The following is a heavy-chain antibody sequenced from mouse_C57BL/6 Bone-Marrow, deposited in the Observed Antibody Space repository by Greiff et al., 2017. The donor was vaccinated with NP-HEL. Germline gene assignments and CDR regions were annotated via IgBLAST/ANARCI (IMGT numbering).Heavy chain of an antibody. V-gene: IGHV1-82*01. J-gene: IGHJ3*02. CDR1: GYAFSSSW. Sequence: VQRVESGPELVKPGASVKISCKASGYAFSSSWMHWVKQRPGKGLEWIGRIYPGDGDTNYNGKFKGKATLTAGKSSSTAYMQLSSLTSEDSAVYFCARGDYYGSSYKWGQGTLVTVSA. CDR2: IYPGDGDT. CDR3: ARGDYYGSSYK. D-gene: IGHD1-1*01.